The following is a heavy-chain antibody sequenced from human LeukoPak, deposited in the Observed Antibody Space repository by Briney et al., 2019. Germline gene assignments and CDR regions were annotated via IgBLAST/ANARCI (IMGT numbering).Heavy chain of an antibody. CDR1: GYTFTSYG. Sequence: ASEKVSCKASGYTFTSYGISWVRQAPGQGLEWMGWISAYNGNTNYAQKLQGRVTMTTDTSTSTAYMELRSLRSDDTAVYYCGRAADSGSYYNSGFDYWGQGTLVTVSS. V-gene: IGHV1-18*01. CDR3: GRAADSGSYYNSGFDY. J-gene: IGHJ4*02. D-gene: IGHD3-10*01. CDR2: ISAYNGNT.